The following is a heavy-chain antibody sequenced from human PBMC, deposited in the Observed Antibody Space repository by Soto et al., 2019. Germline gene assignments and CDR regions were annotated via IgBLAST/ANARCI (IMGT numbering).Heavy chain of an antibody. D-gene: IGHD3-22*01. CDR2: LSGSGGST. V-gene: IGHV3-23*01. Sequence: GGPLRLSYAASGLTFRSHPMRCVRQAPGKGLEWVSALSGSGGSTYYAHPVTARLTISRDNPKITLYLQMNSLRAEDTAVYYCAKDVTYYDSSGYYRDAFDIWGQGTMVTVSS. CDR3: AKDVTYYDSSGYYRDAFDI. CDR1: GLTFRSHP. J-gene: IGHJ3*02.